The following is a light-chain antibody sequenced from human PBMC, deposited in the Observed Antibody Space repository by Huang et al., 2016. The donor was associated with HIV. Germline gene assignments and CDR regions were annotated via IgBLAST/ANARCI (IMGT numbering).Light chain of an antibody. Sequence: DLQMTQSPSSLSASVGDRVTITCRASQSLNNYLNWYQQKPGKAPNLLIYSASTLQSGVPPRFSGGGSGTVFTLAVGNLQPEDYATYYCQQTFSVPLTFGGGTKVEIK. CDR1: QSLNNY. J-gene: IGKJ4*01. CDR2: SAS. CDR3: QQTFSVPLT. V-gene: IGKV1-39*01.